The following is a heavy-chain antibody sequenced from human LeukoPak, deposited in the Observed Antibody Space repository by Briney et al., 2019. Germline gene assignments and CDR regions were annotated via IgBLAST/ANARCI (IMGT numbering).Heavy chain of an antibody. Sequence: RPGGSLRLSCAASGNYWMHWVRQVPGKGLVWVSHINSDGSWTSYADSVKGRFTISKDNAKNTVYLQMNSLRAEDTAVYYCVSFCETYWGRGTLVTVSS. J-gene: IGHJ4*02. CDR3: VSFCETY. CDR1: GNYW. D-gene: IGHD2/OR15-2a*01. V-gene: IGHV3-74*01. CDR2: INSDGSWT.